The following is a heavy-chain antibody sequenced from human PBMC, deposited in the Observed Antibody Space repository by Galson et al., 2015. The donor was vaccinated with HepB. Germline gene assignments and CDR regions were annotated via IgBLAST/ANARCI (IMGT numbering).Heavy chain of an antibody. V-gene: IGHV3-66*02. J-gene: IGHJ3*02. CDR1: GFTVSSNY. CDR2: IYSGGST. CDR3: ERGTMDAVDI. D-gene: IGHD1-7*01. Sequence: SLRLSCAASGFTVSSNYMSWVRQAPGKGLEWASVIYSGGSTYSAAAVKGRFTNSRDNPKNTLDLQMNSLGDEGAGVYCGERGTMDAVDIWGQGTMVTVSS.